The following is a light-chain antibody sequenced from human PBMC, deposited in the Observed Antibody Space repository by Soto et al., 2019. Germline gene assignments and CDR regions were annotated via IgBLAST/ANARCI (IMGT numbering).Light chain of an antibody. Sequence: QSVLTQPPSASGTPGQRVTISCSGSSSNIGSNTVNWYQQLPGTAPKLLIYSNNQRPSGVPDRFSGSKSGTSASLAISGLQSGDEADYYCAAWDDSLNALVVFGGGTKLTVL. CDR3: AAWDDSLNALVV. V-gene: IGLV1-44*01. CDR1: SSNIGSNT. J-gene: IGLJ2*01. CDR2: SNN.